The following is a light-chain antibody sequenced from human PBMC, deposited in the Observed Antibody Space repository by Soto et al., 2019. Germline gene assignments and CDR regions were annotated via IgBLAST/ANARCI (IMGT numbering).Light chain of an antibody. CDR3: SSFRSGTTL. Sequence: SVLTQPPSVSGAPGQRVTISCTGSSANIGAAYNVDWYHQHPGKAPKLMIYEVSNRPSGVSDRFSGSKSGNTASLTISGLQAEDEADYYCSSFRSGTTLFGTGTKVTVL. CDR2: EVS. V-gene: IGLV2-14*01. CDR1: SANIGAAYN. J-gene: IGLJ1*01.